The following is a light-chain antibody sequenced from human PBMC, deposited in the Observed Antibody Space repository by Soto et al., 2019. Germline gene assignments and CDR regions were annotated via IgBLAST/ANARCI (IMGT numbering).Light chain of an antibody. V-gene: IGKV1-9*01. Sequence: IQLTQSPSSLSASVGDRVTITCRASQAISSYLAWYQQKLGKAPKLLIYAASTLQSGVPSRFSGSGSGTDFTLTISSLQPEDFATYYCQQLTSYPRTFGQATKVEIK. J-gene: IGKJ1*01. CDR1: QAISSY. CDR2: AAS. CDR3: QQLTSYPRT.